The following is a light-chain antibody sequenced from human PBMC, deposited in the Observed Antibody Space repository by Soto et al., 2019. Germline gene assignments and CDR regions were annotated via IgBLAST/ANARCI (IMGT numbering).Light chain of an antibody. Sequence: QSALTQPRSVSGSPGQSVTISCSGSSSDVGGYTYVSWYQQHPGNAPKLIIFDVKQRPSGVPARFSASKSGSTASLTISGLEADDEADYYCCSYAGSSTPVMFGGGTKLTVL. V-gene: IGLV2-11*01. CDR2: DVK. CDR1: SSDVGGYTY. J-gene: IGLJ3*02. CDR3: CSYAGSSTPVM.